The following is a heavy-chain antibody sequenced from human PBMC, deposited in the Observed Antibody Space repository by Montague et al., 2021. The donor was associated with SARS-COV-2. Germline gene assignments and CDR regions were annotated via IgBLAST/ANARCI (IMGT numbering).Heavy chain of an antibody. CDR2: IYNTENT. CDR3: ARPGSGYSYGSGAFDY. J-gene: IGHJ4*02. D-gene: IGHD5-18*01. Sequence: SETLSLSCTVSSGSISNSIFYWARIRQPPGKGLEGIGRIYNTENTTYNPPLKSRVTISKDTPKNQFSLKLSSVTAADTAVYYCARPGSGYSYGSGAFDYWGQGTLVTVSS. CDR1: SGSISNSIFY. V-gene: IGHV4-39*01.